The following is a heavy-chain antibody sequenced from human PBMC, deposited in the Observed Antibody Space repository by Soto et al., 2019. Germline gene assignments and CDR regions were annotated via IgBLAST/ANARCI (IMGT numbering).Heavy chain of an antibody. J-gene: IGHJ4*02. V-gene: IGHV3-23*01. CDR2: ISGSGGST. CDR1: GFTFSSYA. D-gene: IGHD3-16*02. CDR3: AKVPFYDYIWGSYRFYFDY. Sequence: EVQLLESGGGLVQPGGSLRLSCAASGFTFSSYAMSWVRQAPGKGLEWVSAISGSGGSTYYADSVKGRFTISRDNSKNTLYLQMTSLRAEDTAVYYCAKVPFYDYIWGSYRFYFDYWGQGTLVTVSS.